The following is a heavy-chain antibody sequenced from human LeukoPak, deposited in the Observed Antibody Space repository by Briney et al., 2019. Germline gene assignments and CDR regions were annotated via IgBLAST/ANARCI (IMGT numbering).Heavy chain of an antibody. D-gene: IGHD1-26*01. CDR2: IKQDGSEK. CDR3: ARDKIVGAANFDY. Sequence: GGSLRLSCAASGFTFSSYWMSWVRQAPGKGLEWVANIKQDGSEKYFVDSVKGRFTISRDNAKNSLYLQMNSLRAEDTAVYYCARDKIVGAANFDYWGQGTLVTVSS. J-gene: IGHJ4*02. CDR1: GFTFSSYW. V-gene: IGHV3-7*01.